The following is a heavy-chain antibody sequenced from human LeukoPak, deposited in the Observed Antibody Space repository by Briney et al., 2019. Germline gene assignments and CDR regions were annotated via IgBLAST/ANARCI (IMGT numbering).Heavy chain of an antibody. CDR2: INHSGST. V-gene: IGHV4-34*01. CDR3: ARGLGIYYGSGSYNY. Sequence: SETLSLTXAVYGGSFSGYYWSWIRQPPGKGLEWIGEINHSGSTNYNPSLKSRVTISVDTSKNQFSLKLSSVTATDTAVYYCARGLGIYYGSGSYNYWGQGTLVTVSS. D-gene: IGHD3-10*01. J-gene: IGHJ4*02. CDR1: GGSFSGYY.